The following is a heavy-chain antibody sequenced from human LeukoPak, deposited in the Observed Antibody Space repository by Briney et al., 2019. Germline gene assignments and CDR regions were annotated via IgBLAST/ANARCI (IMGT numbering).Heavy chain of an antibody. V-gene: IGHV4-39*01. Sequence: SETLSLTCTVSGGSISSSSYYWGWIRQPPGKGLEWIVSIYYSGSTYYNPSLKSRVTISVDTSKNQFSLKLSSVTAADTAVYYCARQKITGTALDYWGQGTLVTVSS. CDR2: IYYSGST. CDR3: ARQKITGTALDY. D-gene: IGHD1-20*01. J-gene: IGHJ4*02. CDR1: GGSISSSSYY.